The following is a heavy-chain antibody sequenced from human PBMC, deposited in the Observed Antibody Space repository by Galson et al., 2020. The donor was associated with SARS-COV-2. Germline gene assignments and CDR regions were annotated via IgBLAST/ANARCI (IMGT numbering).Heavy chain of an antibody. V-gene: IGHV2-70*11. CDR1: GFSLSTSGMC. CDR2: IDWDDDK. J-gene: IGHJ6*02. CDR3: ARFPVYGSGSYYNPSYYYYGMDV. Sequence: ESGPTLVKPTQTLALTCTFSGFSLSTSGMCVSWIRQPPGKALEWLARIDWDDDKYYSTSLKTRLNISKDTSKNQVVLTMTNMDPVDTATYYCARFPVYGSGSYYNPSYYYYGMDVWGQGTTVTVSS. D-gene: IGHD3-10*01.